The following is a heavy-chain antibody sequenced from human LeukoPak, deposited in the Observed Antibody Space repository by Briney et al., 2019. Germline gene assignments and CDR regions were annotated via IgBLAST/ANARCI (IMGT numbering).Heavy chain of an antibody. J-gene: IGHJ5*02. CDR3: ARGGRRYCSGGSCLELTWFDP. CDR1: GYTFTGYY. V-gene: IGHV1-2*02. CDR2: INPNSGGT. D-gene: IGHD2-15*01. Sequence: ASVKVSCKASGYTFTGYYMHWVRQAPGQGLEWMGWINPNSGGTNYAQKFQGRVTMTRDTSISTAYMELSRLRSDDTAVYYCARGGRRYCSGGSCLELTWFDPWGQGTLVTVSS.